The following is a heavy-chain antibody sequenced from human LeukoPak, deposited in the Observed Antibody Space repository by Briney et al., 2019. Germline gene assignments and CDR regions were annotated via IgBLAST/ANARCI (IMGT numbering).Heavy chain of an antibody. CDR2: ISNSGGST. J-gene: IGHJ4*02. Sequence: GGSLRLSCAASGFTFSAYAMTWVRQAPGKGLEWVSAISNSGGSTYYADSVKGRFTISRDNSKNTLYLQMNSLRAEDTAVYYCAKFAGMDFWSGYPFDYWGQGTLVTVSS. V-gene: IGHV3-23*01. D-gene: IGHD3-3*01. CDR3: AKFAGMDFWSGYPFDY. CDR1: GFTFSAYA.